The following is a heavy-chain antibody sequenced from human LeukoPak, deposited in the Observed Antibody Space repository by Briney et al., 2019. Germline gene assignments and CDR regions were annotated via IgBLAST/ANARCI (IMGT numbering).Heavy chain of an antibody. CDR2: INPNSGGT. D-gene: IGHD3-10*01. J-gene: IGHJ4*02. Sequence: GASVTVSFTASGYTFTGYYMHWVRQAPGQGLEWMGRINPNSGGTNYAQKSQGRVTMTRDTSISTAYMELSRLRSDDTAVYFCARNVNYYDSGSQSPSGNYRGQGTLVTVSS. CDR3: ARNVNYYDSGSQSPSGNY. V-gene: IGHV1-2*06. CDR1: GYTFTGYY.